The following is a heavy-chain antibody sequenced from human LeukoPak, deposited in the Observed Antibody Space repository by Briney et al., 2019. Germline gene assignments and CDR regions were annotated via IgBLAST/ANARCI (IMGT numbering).Heavy chain of an antibody. V-gene: IGHV3-30-3*01. D-gene: IGHD1-7*01. Sequence: GGSLRLSCAASGFTFSDYAMHWVRQAPGKGLEWVAVISKDGSDKYYPGSLSGRFTISRDNSKNTIYLQTDIPRAEDKAIYYCARDYWWNYDYWGQGTLVTVSS. J-gene: IGHJ4*02. CDR2: ISKDGSDK. CDR3: ARDYWWNYDY. CDR1: GFTFSDYA.